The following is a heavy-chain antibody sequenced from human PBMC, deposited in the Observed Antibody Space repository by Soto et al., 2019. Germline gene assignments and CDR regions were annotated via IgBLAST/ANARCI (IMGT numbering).Heavy chain of an antibody. D-gene: IGHD1-26*01. Sequence: PSETLSLTCGVSGGSISGGGYCWSWIRQPPGKGLEWIGYIYHSGSTYYNPSLKSRVTISVDRSKNQFSLKLSSVTAADTAVYYCARGGGSNPGYFDYWGQGTLVTVSS. CDR1: GGSISGGGYC. CDR3: ARGGGSNPGYFDY. CDR2: IYHSGST. V-gene: IGHV4-30-2*01. J-gene: IGHJ4*02.